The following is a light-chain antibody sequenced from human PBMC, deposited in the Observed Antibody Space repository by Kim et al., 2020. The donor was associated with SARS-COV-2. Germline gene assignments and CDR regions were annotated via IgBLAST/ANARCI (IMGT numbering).Light chain of an antibody. Sequence: GQSVTISCTGTNSDVGGYNHVSWYQQHPGKAPKLMVYEVSQRPSGVSNRFSGSKSGNTASLTISGLQAEGEADYYCSSYTSSTTYVFGSGTKVTVL. CDR2: EVS. J-gene: IGLJ1*01. V-gene: IGLV2-14*01. CDR3: SSYTSSTTYV. CDR1: NSDVGGYNH.